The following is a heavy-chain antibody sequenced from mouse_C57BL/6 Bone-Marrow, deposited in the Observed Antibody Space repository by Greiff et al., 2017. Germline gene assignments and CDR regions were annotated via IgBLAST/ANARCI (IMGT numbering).Heavy chain of an antibody. J-gene: IGHJ4*01. Sequence: QVQLQQPGAELVKPGASVKLSCKASGYTFTSYWMHWVQQRPGQGLEWIGMIPPNSGSTNYNEKFKSKATLTVDKSSSTAYMQLSSLTSEDSAVYYCARVKYYGSSIYARDYGGQGTSGTVSS. V-gene: IGHV1-64*01. CDR1: GYTFTSYW. CDR3: ARVKYYGSSIYARDY. CDR2: IPPNSGST. D-gene: IGHD1-1*01.